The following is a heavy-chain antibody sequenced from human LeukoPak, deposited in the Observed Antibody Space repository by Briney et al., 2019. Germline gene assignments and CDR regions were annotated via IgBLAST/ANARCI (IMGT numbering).Heavy chain of an antibody. CDR2: INAANGDT. CDR1: GYTFSRYA. Sequence: GASVKVSCKASGYTFSRYAIHWVRLAPGQRPEWMAWINAANGDTKYSQKFLGRVTITKDTFASTAYMEMNSLRSEDTAVYYCARGPANWDDEVIDYWGQGTLVTVSS. J-gene: IGHJ4*02. V-gene: IGHV1-3*01. D-gene: IGHD1-1*01. CDR3: ARGPANWDDEVIDY.